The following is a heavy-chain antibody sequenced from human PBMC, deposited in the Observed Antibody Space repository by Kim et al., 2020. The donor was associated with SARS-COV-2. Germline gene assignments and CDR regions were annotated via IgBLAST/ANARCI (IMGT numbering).Heavy chain of an antibody. CDR3: AKDPFYDFWSGYYFDY. J-gene: IGHJ4*02. V-gene: IGHV3-23*01. Sequence: DAVKCRFTISRDNSKNTLYLQMSSLSAEDTAVYFCAKDPFYDFWSGYYFDYWGQGTLVTVSS. D-gene: IGHD3-3*01.